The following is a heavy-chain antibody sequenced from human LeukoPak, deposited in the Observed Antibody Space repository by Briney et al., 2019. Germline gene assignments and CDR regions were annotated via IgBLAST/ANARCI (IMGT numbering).Heavy chain of an antibody. CDR1: GFTFSDYY. J-gene: IGHJ4*02. CDR2: ISGSGGST. Sequence: GGSLRLSCAASGFTFSDYYMSWIRQAPGKGLEWVSAISGSGGSTYYADSVKGRFTISRDNSKNTLYLRMNSLRAEDTAVYYCATSGRGSYLYYFDYWGQGTLVTVSS. CDR3: ATSGRGSYLYYFDY. D-gene: IGHD1-26*01. V-gene: IGHV3-23*01.